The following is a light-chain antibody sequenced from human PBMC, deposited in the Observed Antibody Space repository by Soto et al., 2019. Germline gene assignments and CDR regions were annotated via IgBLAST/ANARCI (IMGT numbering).Light chain of an antibody. CDR3: TSHVGSDIWV. CDR1: SSDVGAYNY. V-gene: IGLV2-8*01. J-gene: IGLJ3*02. CDR2: EVS. Sequence: QSALTQPASASGSPGQSVTISCTGTSSDVGAYNYVSWYQQYPGKAPKLMIYEVSKRPSGVPDRFSGSKSGNTASLTVSGLQAEDEADYYCTSHVGSDIWVFGGGTKLTVL.